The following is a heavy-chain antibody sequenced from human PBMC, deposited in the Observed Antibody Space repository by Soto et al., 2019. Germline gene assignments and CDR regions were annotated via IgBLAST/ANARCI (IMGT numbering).Heavy chain of an antibody. CDR1: GYSFTNFH. Sequence: ASVKVSCKASGYSFTNFHIHWVRQAPGQGLEWMGMIDPSGGITRDAQRLQGRITMTRDASTSTVYMELRSLTSEDTAMYYCARDVIGYDQYENLGYYFDHWRQGILVNVS. CDR2: IDPSGGIT. CDR3: ARDVIGYDQYENLGYYFDH. D-gene: IGHD3-22*01. V-gene: IGHV1-46*01. J-gene: IGHJ4*02.